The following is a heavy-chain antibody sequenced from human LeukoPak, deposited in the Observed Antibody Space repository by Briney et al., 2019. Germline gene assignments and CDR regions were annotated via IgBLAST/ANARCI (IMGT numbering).Heavy chain of an antibody. CDR1: GSSFSSYE. J-gene: IGHJ3*02. D-gene: IGHD1-26*01. CDR3: AKEGSYDALDI. CDR2: ISSSATNI. Sequence: GGSLRLSCAASGSSFSSYEMNWVRLAPGKGLEWVSHISSSATNIYYADSVKGRFTISRDNAKNSLYLQTNSLRAEDTAVYYCAKEGSYDALDIWGQGTMVTVSS. V-gene: IGHV3-48*03.